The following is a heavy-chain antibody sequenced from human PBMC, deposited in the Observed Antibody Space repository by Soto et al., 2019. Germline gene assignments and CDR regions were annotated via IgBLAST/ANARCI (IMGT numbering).Heavy chain of an antibody. CDR2: IKQDGNEK. V-gene: IGHV3-7*01. CDR1: GFTFSDYW. J-gene: IGHJ3*01. D-gene: IGHD6-19*01. Sequence: PGGSLRLSCAVSGFTFSDYWMSWFRQGPGKGLEWVANIKQDGNEKYYVDSVKGRFTISRDNAKNSLYLQMNSLRAEDTAVYYCARGFGSLGRYSQWDAFDLLGQETIHTISS. CDR3: ARGFGSLGRYSQWDAFDL.